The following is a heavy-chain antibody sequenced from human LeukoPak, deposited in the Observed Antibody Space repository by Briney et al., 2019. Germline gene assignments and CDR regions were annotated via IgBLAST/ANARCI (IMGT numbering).Heavy chain of an antibody. Sequence: PGGSLRLSCAASGFTFSTYCMHWVRQAPGKGLVWVARIRPEGTTTAYADSVKGRFTISRDNAKNTLCLQMNSLSAEDTAVYYCARDLDWILFDYWGQGTLVTVSS. J-gene: IGHJ4*02. CDR1: GFTFSTYC. D-gene: IGHD3-9*01. CDR2: IRPEGTTT. CDR3: ARDLDWILFDY. V-gene: IGHV3-74*03.